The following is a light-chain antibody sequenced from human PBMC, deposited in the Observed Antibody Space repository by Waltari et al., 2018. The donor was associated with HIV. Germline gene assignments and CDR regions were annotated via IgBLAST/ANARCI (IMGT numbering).Light chain of an antibody. Sequence: QSVLTQPPPASGTPAQRVASPCPGSGSSIRTRTSNWYKPLPGTYPPLLIYNNNQRPSGVPDRLSGSKSGTSASLAISGLQAEDEADYYCAAWDDRMNGFYVFGTGTKVTVL. CDR3: AAWDDRMNGFYV. J-gene: IGLJ1*01. CDR1: GSSIRTRT. V-gene: IGLV1-44*01. CDR2: NNN.